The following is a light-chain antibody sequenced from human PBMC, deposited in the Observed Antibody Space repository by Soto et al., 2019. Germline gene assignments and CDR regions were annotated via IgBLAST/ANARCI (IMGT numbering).Light chain of an antibody. CDR2: GAS. Sequence: DIQMTQSPSSLSASVGDRVTITCRASQSIGRYLNWYQQKPGKAPNLLIYGASGLQNGVPSRFTGSGSGTEFTLTITGLQPEDFGTYYCQQSSITPRSFGQGTKVDIK. CDR1: QSIGRY. CDR3: QQSSITPRS. V-gene: IGKV1-39*01. J-gene: IGKJ1*01.